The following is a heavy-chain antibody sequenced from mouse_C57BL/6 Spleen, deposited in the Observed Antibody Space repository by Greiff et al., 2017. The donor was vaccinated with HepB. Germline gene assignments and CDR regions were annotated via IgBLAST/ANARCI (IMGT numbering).Heavy chain of an antibody. CDR3: ARSHYYGGPYYAMDY. Sequence: EVMLVESGPELVKPGASVKISCKASSYSFTGYYINWVKQSPEKSLEWIGEINPSTGGTTYNQKFKAKATLTVDKSSSTAYMQLKSLTSEDSAVYYCARSHYYGGPYYAMDYWGQGTSVTVSS. CDR2: INPSTGGT. V-gene: IGHV1-42*01. J-gene: IGHJ4*01. D-gene: IGHD1-1*02. CDR1: SYSFTGYY.